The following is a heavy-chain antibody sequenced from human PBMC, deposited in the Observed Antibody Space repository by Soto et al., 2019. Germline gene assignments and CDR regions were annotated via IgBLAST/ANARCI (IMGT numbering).Heavy chain of an antibody. CDR2: ITSNSKTI. Sequence: GGSLRLSCAGSEFTLSSYNLNWVRQAPGKGLEYISYITSNSKTINYADSVKGRFTISRDNAKNSVYQQMNSLKDDDTAVYYCAKSGSNRFDYWGQGTLVTVCS. V-gene: IGHV3-48*02. CDR1: EFTLSSYN. J-gene: IGHJ4*02. CDR3: AKSGSNRFDY. D-gene: IGHD1-26*01.